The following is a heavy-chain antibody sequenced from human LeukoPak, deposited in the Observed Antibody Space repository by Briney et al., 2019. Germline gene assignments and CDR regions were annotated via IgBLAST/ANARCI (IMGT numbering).Heavy chain of an antibody. CDR1: GGSISSSSYY. D-gene: IGHD6-13*01. J-gene: IGHJ3*02. CDR2: IYYSGST. Sequence: SETLSLTCTVSGGSISSSSYYWGWIRQPPGKGLEWIGSIYYSGSTYYNPSLKSRVTISVDTSKNQFSLKLSSVTAADTAVYYCARDMKYSSSWISAFDIWGQGTMVTVSS. V-gene: IGHV4-39*07. CDR3: ARDMKYSSSWISAFDI.